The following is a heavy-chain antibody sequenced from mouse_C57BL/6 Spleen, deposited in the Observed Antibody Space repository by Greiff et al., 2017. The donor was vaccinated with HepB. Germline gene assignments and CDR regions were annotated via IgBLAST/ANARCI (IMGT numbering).Heavy chain of an antibody. J-gene: IGHJ3*01. CDR2: IYPGDGDT. Sequence: VKLQESGPELVKPGASVKISCKASGYAFSSSWMNWVKQRPGKGLEWIGRIYPGDGDTNYNGKFKGKATLTADKSSSTAYMQLSSLTSEDSAVYFCARYYYGNYDFAYWGQGTLVTVSA. V-gene: IGHV1-82*01. CDR3: ARYYYGNYDFAY. D-gene: IGHD2-1*01. CDR1: GYAFSSSW.